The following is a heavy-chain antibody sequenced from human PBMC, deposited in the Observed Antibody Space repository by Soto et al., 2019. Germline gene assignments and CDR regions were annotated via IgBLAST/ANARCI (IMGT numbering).Heavy chain of an antibody. V-gene: IGHV1-69*13. CDR3: ARAGTGSYLNAFDV. J-gene: IGHJ3*01. CDR2: IIPVFGPA. CDR1: GGTFSNYA. D-gene: IGHD1-26*01. Sequence: SVKVSCKASGGTFSNYALSWVRQAPGQGLEWMGGIIPVFGPAHYAQKFQGRVTITADESTSTAYVELSSLRSEDTAVYYCARAGTGSYLNAFDVWGQGTMVTVSS.